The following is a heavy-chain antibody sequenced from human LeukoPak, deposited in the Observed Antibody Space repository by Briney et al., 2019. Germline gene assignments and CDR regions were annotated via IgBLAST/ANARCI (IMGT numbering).Heavy chain of an antibody. V-gene: IGHV1-18*01. D-gene: IGHD3-10*01. Sequence: GASVKVSCKASGYTFTSYGISWVRQAPGQGLEWMGWISAYNGNTNYAQKLQGRVTMTTDTSTSTAYMELRSLRSDDTAGYYCASPKAAGLWFGELFWGQGTLVTVSS. CDR1: GYTFTSYG. CDR3: ASPKAAGLWFGELF. J-gene: IGHJ4*02. CDR2: ISAYNGNT.